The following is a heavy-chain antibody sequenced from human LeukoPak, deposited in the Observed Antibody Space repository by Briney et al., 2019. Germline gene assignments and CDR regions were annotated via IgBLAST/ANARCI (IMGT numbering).Heavy chain of an antibody. D-gene: IGHD6-19*01. Sequence: GGSLRLSCAASGFTFTNHWMHWVRQAPGKGLVWVSHIDSDGSSTTYGDPAKGRFTVSRDNAKNTVYLQMNSLRAEDTAVYYCTRGTAVVAGIDFWGHGTLVTVSS. J-gene: IGHJ4*01. CDR3: TRGTAVVAGIDF. CDR1: GFTFTNHW. V-gene: IGHV3-74*03. CDR2: IDSDGSST.